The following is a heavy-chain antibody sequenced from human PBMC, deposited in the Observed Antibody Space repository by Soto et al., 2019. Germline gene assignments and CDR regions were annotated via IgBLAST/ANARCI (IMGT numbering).Heavy chain of an antibody. CDR1: GDSISSADYY. Sequence: QVQLQESGPGLVKPSQTLSLTCTVSGDSISSADYYWTWIRQSPGKGLEWIGYIYYSGNTYYNPSLKSRVTISVDTSKNQFALKLTSVTAADTAVYYCAVELSGYSYGPGEVYWGQGTLVTVSS. V-gene: IGHV4-30-4*01. CDR3: AVELSGYSYGPGEVY. D-gene: IGHD5-18*01. J-gene: IGHJ4*02. CDR2: IYYSGNT.